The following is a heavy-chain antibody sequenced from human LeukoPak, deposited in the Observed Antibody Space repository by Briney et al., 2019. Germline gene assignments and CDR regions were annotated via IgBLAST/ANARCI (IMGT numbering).Heavy chain of an antibody. CDR3: ARDDSLGGTYY. Sequence: SQTLSLTCTVSGASTGSSDHYWSWVRQTPGKGLEWLGFIFHTGTTYYNPSLQSRLRISIDTSKNQFSLRLTSATAADTPIYYCARDDSLGGTYYWGPGTPVTVSS. V-gene: IGHV4-30-4*01. D-gene: IGHD1-26*01. CDR1: GASTGSSDHY. CDR2: IFHTGTT. J-gene: IGHJ4*02.